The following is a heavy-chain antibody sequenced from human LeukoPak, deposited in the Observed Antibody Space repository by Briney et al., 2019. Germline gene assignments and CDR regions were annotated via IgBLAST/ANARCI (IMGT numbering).Heavy chain of an antibody. V-gene: IGHV4-31*03. CDR2: IYYSGST. D-gene: IGHD3-16*02. CDR3: ARDLRAYRYFDY. J-gene: IGHJ4*02. Sequence: SQTLSLTCTVSGGSISSGGYYWSWIRQHPGKGLGWIGYIYYSGSTYYNPSLKSRVTISVDTSKNQFSLKLSSVTAADTAVYYCARDLRAYRYFDYWGQGTLVTVSS. CDR1: GGSISSGGYY.